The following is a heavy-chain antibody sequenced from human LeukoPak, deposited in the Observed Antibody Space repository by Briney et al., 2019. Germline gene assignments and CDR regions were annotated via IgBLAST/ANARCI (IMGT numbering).Heavy chain of an antibody. D-gene: IGHD6-6*01. CDR1: GFTFSSFA. Sequence: GGSLRLSCAASGFTFSSFAMSWVRQAPGKGLEWDSAIGAGGVTTYYADSVKGRFTISRDNSKNTLYLQMSSLRAEDTALYYCAKSLGPISNIAARPLDYWGLGTLVTVSS. CDR2: IGAGGVTT. CDR3: AKSLGPISNIAARPLDY. V-gene: IGHV3-23*01. J-gene: IGHJ4*02.